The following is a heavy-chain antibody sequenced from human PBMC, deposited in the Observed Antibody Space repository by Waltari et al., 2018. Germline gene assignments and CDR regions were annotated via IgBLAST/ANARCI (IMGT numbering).Heavy chain of an antibody. D-gene: IGHD5-12*01. V-gene: IGHV1-69*01. Sequence: QVQLVQSGAEVKKPGSSVKVSCTAAGGPFSGSARSWLRPAPGQGLEWMGGIIPIFGTANYAQKFQGRVTITADESTSTAYMELSSLRSEDTAVYYCARARMDGYNIHNWFDPWGQGTLVTVSS. CDR3: ARARMDGYNIHNWFDP. CDR1: GGPFSGSA. CDR2: IIPIFGTA. J-gene: IGHJ5*02.